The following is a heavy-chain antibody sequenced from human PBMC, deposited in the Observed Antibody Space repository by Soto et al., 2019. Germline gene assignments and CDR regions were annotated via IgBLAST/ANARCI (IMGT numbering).Heavy chain of an antibody. CDR1: GYTFTSYY. J-gene: IGHJ4*02. V-gene: IGHV1-46*01. CDR2: INPSGGGT. Sequence: ASVKVSCKASGYTFTSYYMHWVRQAPGQGLEWMGIINPSGGGTSYAQKFQGRVTMTRDTSTSTVYMELSSLRSEDTAVYYCAREIRRGYYFDYWGQGTLVTVSS. D-gene: IGHD3-10*01. CDR3: AREIRRGYYFDY.